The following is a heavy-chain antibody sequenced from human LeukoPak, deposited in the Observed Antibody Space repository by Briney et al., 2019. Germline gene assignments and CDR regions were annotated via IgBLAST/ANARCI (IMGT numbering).Heavy chain of an antibody. CDR2: INHSGST. V-gene: IGHV4-34*01. D-gene: IGHD3-16*01. Sequence: TSETLSLTCAVYGGSFSGYYWSWIRQPPGKGLEWIGEINHSGSTNYNPSLKSRATISVDTSKNQFSLKLSPVTAADTAVYYCARGQRVITFGGVMRAFDIWGQGTMVTVSS. CDR1: GGSFSGYY. CDR3: ARGQRVITFGGVMRAFDI. J-gene: IGHJ3*02.